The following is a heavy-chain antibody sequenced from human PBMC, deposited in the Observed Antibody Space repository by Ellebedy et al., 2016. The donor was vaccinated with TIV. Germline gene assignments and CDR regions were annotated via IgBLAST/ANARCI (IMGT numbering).Heavy chain of an antibody. Sequence: PGGSLRLSCAASGFTSSRYAIGWVRQAPGKGLEWVSGIVVSGEQKYADSVKGRFTISRDNHKGKVDLQMNSLRVEDTAVYYCASPAVGHTTRCCRYYFDYWGLGTLVTVSS. V-gene: IGHV3-23*01. CDR1: GFTSSRYA. CDR3: ASPAVGHTTRCCRYYFDY. D-gene: IGHD2-15*01. CDR2: IVVSGEQ. J-gene: IGHJ4*02.